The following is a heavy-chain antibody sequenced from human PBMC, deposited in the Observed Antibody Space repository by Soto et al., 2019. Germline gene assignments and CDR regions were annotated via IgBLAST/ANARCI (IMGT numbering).Heavy chain of an antibody. D-gene: IGHD3-10*01. V-gene: IGHV1-24*01. CDR3: VTGADALKWFGQSHFDS. J-gene: IGHJ5*01. Sequence: VSLNRYWKISGSTHTEYSMHRVRKHPGKGLEWMGGFDPEEGETKYAQKFQGRVTMTEDTSTDTAYMELSSLRSEDTAVYYCVTGADALKWFGQSHFDSCGQGPHVTVSS. CDR1: GSTHTEYS. CDR2: FDPEEGET.